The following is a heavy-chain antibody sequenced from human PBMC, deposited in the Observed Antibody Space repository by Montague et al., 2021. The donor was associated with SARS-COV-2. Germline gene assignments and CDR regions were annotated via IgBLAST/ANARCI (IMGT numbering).Heavy chain of an antibody. CDR2: IYYSGST. CDR3: VSLWKYGSGSHYAPWDYYNYGVDV. J-gene: IGHJ6*02. D-gene: IGHD3-10*01. CDR1: GGSITSSSYY. Sequence: SETLSLTCSVSGGSITSSSYYWGWIRQSPDKGLEWIGNIYYSGSTYYNPSLKSRVTISVDTSKYQFSLKLSSATAADTAVYYCVSLWKYGSGSHYAPWDYYNYGVDVWGQGTTVTVSS. V-gene: IGHV4-39*01.